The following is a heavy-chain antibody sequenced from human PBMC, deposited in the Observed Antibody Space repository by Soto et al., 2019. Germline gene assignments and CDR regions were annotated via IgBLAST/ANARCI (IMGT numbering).Heavy chain of an antibody. D-gene: IGHD3-3*01. V-gene: IGHV3-48*03. Sequence: GGSLRLSCAVSGFTFSSHEMNWVRQAPGKGPEWVSKISESGGTTSYADSVKGRFTITRDNARDSLYLHMNSLRAEDTAVYYCARDRSLIFAVPPYGMDVWGQGTTVTVSS. CDR2: ISESGGTT. J-gene: IGHJ6*02. CDR1: GFTFSSHE. CDR3: ARDRSLIFAVPPYGMDV.